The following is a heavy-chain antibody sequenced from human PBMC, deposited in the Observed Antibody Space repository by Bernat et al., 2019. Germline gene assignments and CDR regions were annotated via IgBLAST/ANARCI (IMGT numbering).Heavy chain of an antibody. D-gene: IGHD3-10*01. CDR3: ARDVGDYYGSGSPSDY. V-gene: IGHV3-66*01. CDR2: IYSGGST. J-gene: IGHJ4*02. Sequence: EVQLVESGGGLVQPGGSLRLSCAASGFTVSSNYMSWVLQAPGKGLEWVSVIYSGGSTYYADSVKGRFTISRDNSKNTLYLQMNSLRAEDTAVYYCARDVGDYYGSGSPSDYWGQGTLVTVSS. CDR1: GFTVSSNY.